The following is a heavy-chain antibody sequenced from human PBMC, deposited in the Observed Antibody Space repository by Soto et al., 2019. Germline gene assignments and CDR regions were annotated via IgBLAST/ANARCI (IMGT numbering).Heavy chain of an antibody. D-gene: IGHD3-3*01. V-gene: IGHV3-30*18. CDR3: AKDLVRFSYYYMDV. CDR1: GFTFSSYG. Sequence: GGSLRLSCADSGFTFSSYGMHCVHQAPGKGLEWVAVISYDGSNKYYADSVKGRFTISRDNSKNTLYLQMNSLRAEDTAVYYCAKDLVRFSYYYMDVWGKGTTVTVSS. J-gene: IGHJ6*03. CDR2: ISYDGSNK.